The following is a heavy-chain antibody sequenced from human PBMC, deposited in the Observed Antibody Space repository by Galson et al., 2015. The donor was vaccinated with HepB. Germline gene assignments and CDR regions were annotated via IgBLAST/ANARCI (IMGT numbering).Heavy chain of an antibody. CDR2: ISYDGSNK. V-gene: IGHV3-30*18. Sequence: SLRLSCAASGFTFSSYGMHWVRQAPGKGLEWVAVISYDGSNKYYADSVKGRFTISRDNSKNTLYLQMNGLRAEDTAVYYCAKDWTSSTDAGYWGQGTLVTVSS. J-gene: IGHJ4*02. CDR1: GFTFSSYG. D-gene: IGHD2-2*01. CDR3: AKDWTSSTDAGY.